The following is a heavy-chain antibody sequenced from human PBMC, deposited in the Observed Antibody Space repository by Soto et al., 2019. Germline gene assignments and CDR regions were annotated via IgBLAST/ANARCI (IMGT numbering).Heavy chain of an antibody. J-gene: IGHJ4*02. CDR1: GGSISSGGYS. V-gene: IGHV4-30-2*01. CDR3: ARGGNYYDSSGFFDY. CDR2: IYHSGST. Sequence: PSETLSLTCADSGGSISSGGYSWSWIRQPPGKGLEWIGYIYHSGSTYYNPSLKSRVTISVERSKNQFSLKLSSVTAADTAVYYCARGGNYYDSSGFFDYWGQGTLVTVYS. D-gene: IGHD3-22*01.